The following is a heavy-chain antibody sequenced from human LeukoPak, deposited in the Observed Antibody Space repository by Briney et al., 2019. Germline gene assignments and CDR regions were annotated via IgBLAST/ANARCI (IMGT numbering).Heavy chain of an antibody. CDR2: TYPGDSNT. D-gene: IGHD2-15*01. V-gene: IGHV5-51*01. J-gene: IGHJ5*02. Sequence: GESLKISCQGSGYSFTNNWIGWVRQMPGKGLEWTGITYPGDSNTRYSPSFQGQVTISADKSISSAYLQWSSLKASDTAMYYCVRSPACSSGTCYPNWFDPWGQGTLVTVSS. CDR1: GYSFTNNW. CDR3: VRSPACSSGTCYPNWFDP.